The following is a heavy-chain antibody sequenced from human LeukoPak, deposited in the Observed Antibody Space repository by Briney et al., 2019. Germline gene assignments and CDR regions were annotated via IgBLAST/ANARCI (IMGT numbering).Heavy chain of an antibody. CDR3: ASGEVVPAAIDAFDI. Sequence: SETLSLTCAVSGYSIRRGYYWGWIRQPPGKGLEWIGSNYHRGSPYYHPSLKNRVTKSVDTSKNQFSLKLSSVTAADTAVYYCASGEVVPAAIDAFDIWGQGTMVTVSS. J-gene: IGHJ3*02. V-gene: IGHV4-38-2*01. CDR1: GYSIRRGYY. D-gene: IGHD2-2*01. CDR2: NYHRGSP.